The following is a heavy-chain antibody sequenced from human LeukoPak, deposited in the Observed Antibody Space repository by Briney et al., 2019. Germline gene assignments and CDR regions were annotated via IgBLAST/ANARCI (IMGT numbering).Heavy chain of an antibody. J-gene: IGHJ4*02. Sequence: GASVKVSCKASGYTFTSYGISWVRQAPGQGLEWMGWISAYNGNTNYAQKLQGRVTMTTDTSTSTAYMELRSLRSDDTAVYYCARDPPRDLIFGVVIIHFDYWGQGTLVTVSS. CDR2: ISAYNGNT. CDR1: GYTFTSYG. D-gene: IGHD3-3*01. CDR3: ARDPPRDLIFGVVIIHFDY. V-gene: IGHV1-18*01.